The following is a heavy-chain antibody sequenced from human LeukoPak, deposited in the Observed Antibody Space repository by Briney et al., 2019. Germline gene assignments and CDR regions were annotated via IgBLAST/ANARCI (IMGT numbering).Heavy chain of an antibody. D-gene: IGHD5-12*01. V-gene: IGHV4-39*07. CDR1: GVSISNTSYY. J-gene: IGHJ4*02. Sequence: SETLSLTCTVSGVSISNTSYYWGLIRQAPEMGLEWVGTIYHNGRTYYNPSLRKRVIMSIDKSQGQFSLKLRSVTAADTAMYYCATSYDYKVAPFDLWGQGTLVTVYS. CDR2: IYHNGRT. CDR3: ATSYDYKVAPFDL.